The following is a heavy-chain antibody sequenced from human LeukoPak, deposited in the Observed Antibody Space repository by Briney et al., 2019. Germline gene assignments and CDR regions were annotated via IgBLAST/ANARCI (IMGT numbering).Heavy chain of an antibody. J-gene: IGHJ6*03. CDR3: ATKEDTAMAPLYYYMDV. V-gene: IGHV4-39*07. D-gene: IGHD5-18*01. Sequence: SETLSLTCTVSGGSISSSSYYWGWIRQPPGKGLEWIGSIYYSGSTYYNPSLKSRVTISVDTSKNQFSLKLSSVTDADTAVYYCATKEDTAMAPLYYYMDVWGKGTTVTVSS. CDR1: GGSISSSSYY. CDR2: IYYSGST.